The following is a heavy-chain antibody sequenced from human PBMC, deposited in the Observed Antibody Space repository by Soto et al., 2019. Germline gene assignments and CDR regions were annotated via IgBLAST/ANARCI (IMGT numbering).Heavy chain of an antibody. CDR3: AKEKPGTTCFDY. CDR2: IFYTGTT. J-gene: IGHJ4*02. V-gene: IGHV4-28*03. D-gene: IGHD1-7*01. Sequence: SETLSLTCAVPGYSISSDNWWGWIRQPPGKGLEWIVYIFYTGTTYYNLSLKSRVTMSVDTAKDQFSLKLSSVTAADTAVYYCAKEKPGTTCFDYWGPGTLVTVSS. CDR1: GYSISSDNW.